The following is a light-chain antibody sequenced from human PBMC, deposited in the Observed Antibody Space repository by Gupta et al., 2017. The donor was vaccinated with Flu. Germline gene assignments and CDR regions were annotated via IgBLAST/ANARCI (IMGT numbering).Light chain of an antibody. Sequence: DIQMTQSPSSLSASVGDRVTITCRASQSISSYLNWYQQKPGKAPKLLIYAASRLQSGVPSRFSGSGSGTDFTLTISSLQPEDFATYYCQQSYSTHLTFGQGTRMDIK. J-gene: IGKJ5*01. CDR1: QSISSY. V-gene: IGKV1-39*01. CDR3: QQSYSTHLT. CDR2: AAS.